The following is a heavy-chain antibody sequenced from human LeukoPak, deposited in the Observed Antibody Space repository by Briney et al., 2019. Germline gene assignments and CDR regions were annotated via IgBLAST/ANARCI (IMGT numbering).Heavy chain of an antibody. Sequence: ASVMVSCKASGYTLGSFGVAWVRQVPGQGLEWMGWISAYNGNTNYAQKFQDRVIMTTDTPTRTGYMELRNLRSDDTAVYYCARSGDSKWFDPWGQGTLVTVSS. D-gene: IGHD2-15*01. V-gene: IGHV1-18*01. CDR1: GYTLGSFG. J-gene: IGHJ5*02. CDR3: ARSGDSKWFDP. CDR2: ISAYNGNT.